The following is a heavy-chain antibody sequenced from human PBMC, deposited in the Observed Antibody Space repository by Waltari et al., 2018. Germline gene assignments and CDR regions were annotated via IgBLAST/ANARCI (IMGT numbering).Heavy chain of an antibody. D-gene: IGHD3-9*01. CDR1: GLPVSRES. V-gene: IGHV3-21*01. CDR3: AREWGVMVGTAGYYFDY. CDR2: ISSGSSYI. J-gene: IGHJ4*02. Sequence: EVQLVGSGGGLVKPGGSLRRSCAATGLPVSRESMNCVRQAPGKGLEWGSSISSGSSYIFYADSVKGRFTISRDNAKNSLYLQMNSLRVEDTAVYYCAREWGVMVGTAGYYFDYWGQGSLVTVSS.